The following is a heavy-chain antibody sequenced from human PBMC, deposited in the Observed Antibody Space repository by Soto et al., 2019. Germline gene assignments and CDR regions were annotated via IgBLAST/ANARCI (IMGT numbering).Heavy chain of an antibody. D-gene: IGHD2-21*02. CDR3: ARDGSDEYCGGDCSSRRAEYFQH. V-gene: IGHV1-46*01. J-gene: IGHJ1*01. CDR2: INPSGGST. Sequence: ASVKVSCKASGYTFTSYYMHWVRQAPGQGLEWMGIINPSGGSTSYAQKFQGRVTMTRDTSTSTVYMELSSLRSEDTAVYYCARDGSDEYCGGDCSSRRAEYFQHWGQGTLVTVSS. CDR1: GYTFTSYY.